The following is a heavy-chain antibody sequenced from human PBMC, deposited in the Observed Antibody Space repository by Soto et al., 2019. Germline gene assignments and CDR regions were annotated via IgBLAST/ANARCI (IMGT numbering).Heavy chain of an antibody. D-gene: IGHD3-16*01. CDR2: INDSGST. J-gene: IGHJ4*02. CDR1: GGSFRGYF. CDR3: QGGDF. Sequence: SETLSLTCAVSGGSFRGYFWSWIRQSPDKGLEWIGEINDSGSTYYNPSFKSRLTISVDTSKSQISLTLTSVTAADSAVYYCQGGDFWGQGTQVTVSS. V-gene: IGHV4-34*01.